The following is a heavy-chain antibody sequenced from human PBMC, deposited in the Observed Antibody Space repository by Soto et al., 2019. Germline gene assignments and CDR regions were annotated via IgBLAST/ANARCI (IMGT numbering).Heavy chain of an antibody. V-gene: IGHV3-33*01. D-gene: IGHD1-26*01. CDR1: GFTFSSYG. Sequence: GGSLRLSCAASGFTFSSYGMHWVRQAPGKGLEWVAVIWYDGSNKYYADSVKGRFTISRDNSKNTLYLQMNSLRAEDTAVYYCARERGDRMATSLGDAFDIWGQGTMVTVSS. CDR2: IWYDGSNK. J-gene: IGHJ3*02. CDR3: ARERGDRMATSLGDAFDI.